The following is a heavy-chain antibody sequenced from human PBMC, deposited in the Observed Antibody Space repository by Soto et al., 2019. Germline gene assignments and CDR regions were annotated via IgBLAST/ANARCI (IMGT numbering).Heavy chain of an antibody. Sequence: SVKVSCKASGGTFSSYAISWVRQAPGQGLEWMGGIIPIFGTANYAQKFQGRVTITADESTSTAYMELSSLRSEDTAVYYCARTRLRFLEWLLFRPGWFDPWGQGTLVTVPQ. V-gene: IGHV1-69*13. J-gene: IGHJ5*02. CDR3: ARTRLRFLEWLLFRPGWFDP. CDR1: GGTFSSYA. D-gene: IGHD3-3*01. CDR2: IIPIFGTA.